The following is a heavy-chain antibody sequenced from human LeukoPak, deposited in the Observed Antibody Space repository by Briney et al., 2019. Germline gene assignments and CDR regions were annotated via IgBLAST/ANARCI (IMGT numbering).Heavy chain of an antibody. CDR1: GFTLSTYV. CDR2: ISGIGGTT. V-gene: IGHV3-23*01. J-gene: IGHJ4*02. CDR3: AKGGSGTYLSYFEF. D-gene: IGHD1-26*01. Sequence: GGSLTLSCAASGFTLSTYVMSWVRQAPGKGLEWASSISGIGGTTYYADSVKGRFTISRDNSKDTLYLQMNSLRAEDTAVYYCAKGGSGTYLSYFEFWGQGTLVTVSS.